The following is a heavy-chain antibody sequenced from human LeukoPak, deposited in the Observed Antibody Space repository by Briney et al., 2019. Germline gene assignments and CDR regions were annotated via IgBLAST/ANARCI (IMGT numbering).Heavy chain of an antibody. CDR3: ARGEMITGTPYYYYYYMDV. CDR2: INHSGST. J-gene: IGHJ6*03. CDR1: GGSFSGYY. Sequence: SETLSLTCAVYGGSFSGYYWSWIRQPPGKGLEWIGEINHSGSTNYNPSLKNRVTISVDTSKNQFSLKLSSVTAADTAVHYCARGEMITGTPYYYYYYMDVWGKGTTVTVSS. V-gene: IGHV4-34*01. D-gene: IGHD1-7*01.